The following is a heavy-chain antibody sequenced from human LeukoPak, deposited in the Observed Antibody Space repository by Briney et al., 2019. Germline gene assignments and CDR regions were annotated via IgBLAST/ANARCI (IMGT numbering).Heavy chain of an antibody. D-gene: IGHD3-9*01. CDR1: GGSISSGGYY. J-gene: IGHJ3*02. V-gene: IGHV4-31*03. CDR2: IYYRGST. Sequence: SETLSLTCTVSGGSISSGGYYWSWIRQHPGKGLEWIGYIYYRGSTYYNPSLKSRVTISVDTSKNQFSLELSSVTAADTAVYYCASITILPRTHDAFDIWGQGTMVTVSS. CDR3: ASITILPRTHDAFDI.